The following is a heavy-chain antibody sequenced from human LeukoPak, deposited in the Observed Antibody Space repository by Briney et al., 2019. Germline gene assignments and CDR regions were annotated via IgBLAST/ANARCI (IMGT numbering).Heavy chain of an antibody. CDR2: ITSDSSYI. CDR3: ASDGDYLDV. CDR1: GFTFSTYS. V-gene: IGHV3-21*01. D-gene: IGHD4-17*01. J-gene: IGHJ6*01. Sequence: MTGGSLRLSCAASGFTFSTYSMNWVRQAPGKGLEWVSSITSDSSYIYYADSVKGRFTISRDNAKNSLSLQMNSLRAEDTAVYYCASDGDYLDVWGQGTTVTVSS.